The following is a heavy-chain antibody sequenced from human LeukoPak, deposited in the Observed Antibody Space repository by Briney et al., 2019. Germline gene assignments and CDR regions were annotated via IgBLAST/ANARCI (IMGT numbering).Heavy chain of an antibody. CDR1: GFTFSSYS. Sequence: GGSLRLSCAASGFTFSSYSMNWVRQSPGKGLEWVSYISSGSSTIYYADSVKGRFTISRDNAKNSLYLQMNSLRAEDTGVYYCARDRGFSPIWGQGTMVTVSS. J-gene: IGHJ3*02. CDR3: ARDRGFSPI. D-gene: IGHD5-24*01. CDR2: ISSGSSTI. V-gene: IGHV3-48*01.